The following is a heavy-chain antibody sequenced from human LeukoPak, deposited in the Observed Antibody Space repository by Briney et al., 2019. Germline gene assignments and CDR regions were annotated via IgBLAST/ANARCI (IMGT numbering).Heavy chain of an antibody. J-gene: IGHJ4*02. CDR1: GFTVSINY. CDR2: IYSGGNT. Sequence: PGGSLRLSCAASGFTVSINYMSWVRQAPGKGLEWVSVIYSGGNTYYADSVKGRFTISRDNSKNTVYLQMNSLRAEDTAVYYCARGETSSYGYWGQGTLVTVSS. CDR3: ARGETSSYGY. V-gene: IGHV3-53*01. D-gene: IGHD2-2*01.